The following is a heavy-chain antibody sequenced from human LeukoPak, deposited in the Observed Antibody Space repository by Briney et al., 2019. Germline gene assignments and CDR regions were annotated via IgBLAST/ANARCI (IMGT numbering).Heavy chain of an antibody. J-gene: IGHJ4*02. V-gene: IGHV3-30*18. D-gene: IGHD5-18*01. CDR2: ISYDGSNK. CDR3: AKDFQKYSYGHGGFDY. Sequence: GGSLRLSCAASGFTVSSNYMSWVRQAPGKGLEWVAVISYDGSNKYYADSVKGRFTISRDNSKNTLYLQMNSLRAEDTAVYYCAKDFQKYSYGHGGFDYWGQGTLVTVSS. CDR1: GFTVSSNY.